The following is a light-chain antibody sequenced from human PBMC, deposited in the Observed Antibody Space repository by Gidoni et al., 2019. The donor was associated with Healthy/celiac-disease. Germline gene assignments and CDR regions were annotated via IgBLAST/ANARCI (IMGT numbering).Light chain of an antibody. Sequence: DIQMTQSPSSLSASVGDRVTITCRASQSISSYLNWYQQKPGKAPKHLVYAASSLQSGVPSRFSGSWSGANFTLTISSLQPEDFATYYCQQSYNTLGGTFGQGTKVEIK. CDR2: AAS. CDR3: QQSYNTLGGT. CDR1: QSISSY. V-gene: IGKV1-39*01. J-gene: IGKJ1*01.